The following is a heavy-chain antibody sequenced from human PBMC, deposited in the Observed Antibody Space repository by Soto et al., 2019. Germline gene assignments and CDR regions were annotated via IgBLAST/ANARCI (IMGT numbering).Heavy chain of an antibody. CDR3: ARITYGDYVGSY. CDR1: GASISSGGYY. Sequence: QVRLQESGPGLVKPSQTLSLTCTVSGASISSGGYYWSWIRQHPGKGLELLGYSYYSGTTYYNPSLGSRMAISVDSSTQCSLKLSSVTVADTAVYYCARITYGDYVGSYWGQGTRVTVSS. V-gene: IGHV4-31*03. CDR2: SYYSGTT. D-gene: IGHD4-17*01. J-gene: IGHJ4*02.